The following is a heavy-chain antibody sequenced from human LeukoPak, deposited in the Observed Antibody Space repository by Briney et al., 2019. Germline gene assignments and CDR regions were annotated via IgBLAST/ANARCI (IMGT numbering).Heavy chain of an antibody. D-gene: IGHD3-22*01. CDR1: GYSFTSYW. V-gene: IGHV5-51*01. CDR3: ARGPYDSSGYYYPFDY. Sequence: GESLKISCKGSGYSFTSYWVGWVRQMPGKGLEWMGIIYPGDSDTRYSPSLQGQVTISADKSISTAYLQWSSLKASDTAMYYCARGPYDSSGYYYPFDYWGQGTLVTVSS. CDR2: IYPGDSDT. J-gene: IGHJ4*02.